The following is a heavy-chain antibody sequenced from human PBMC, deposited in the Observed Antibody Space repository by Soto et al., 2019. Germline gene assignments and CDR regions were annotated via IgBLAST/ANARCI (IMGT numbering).Heavy chain of an antibody. J-gene: IGHJ6*02. CDR3: AASTLVTGHPRGYYYYYCRMDV. CDR1: GFTFTSSA. Sequence: SVKVSCKASGFTFTSSAVQWVRQARGQRLEWIGWIVVGSGNTNYAQKFQERVTITRDMSTSTAYMELSSLRSEDTAVYYCAASTLVTGHPRGYYYYYCRMDVWGQGTTGIGSS. V-gene: IGHV1-58*01. D-gene: IGHD2-21*02. CDR2: IVVGSGNT.